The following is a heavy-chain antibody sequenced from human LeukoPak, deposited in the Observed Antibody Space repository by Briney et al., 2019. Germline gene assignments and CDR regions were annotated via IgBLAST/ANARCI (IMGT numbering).Heavy chain of an antibody. CDR3: AKDRNWNYYDY. CDR2: ISYDGSNK. V-gene: IGHV3-30*18. J-gene: IGHJ4*01. D-gene: IGHD1-7*01. CDR1: GFTFSSYG. Sequence: GGSLRLSCAASGFTFSSYGMHWVRQAPGKGLEWVAVISYDGSNKYYADSVKGRFTISRDNSKNTLYLQMNSLRAEDTAVYYCAKDRNWNYYDYWGQGTVVTVSS.